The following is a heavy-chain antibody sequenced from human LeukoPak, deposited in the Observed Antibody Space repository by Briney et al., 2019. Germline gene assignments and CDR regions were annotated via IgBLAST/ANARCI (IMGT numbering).Heavy chain of an antibody. V-gene: IGHV1-2*02. D-gene: IGHD5-12*01. J-gene: IGHJ4*02. CDR3: ESLWIRFGFES. Sequence: ASVKVSCMASVYTFTGYYMHWVRQAPGQGLEWMGWINPNSGGTNYAQKFQGRVTMTRDTSISTAYMELSRLRSDDTAVYYCESLWIRFGFESWGQGTLVTVSS. CDR2: INPNSGGT. CDR1: VYTFTGYY.